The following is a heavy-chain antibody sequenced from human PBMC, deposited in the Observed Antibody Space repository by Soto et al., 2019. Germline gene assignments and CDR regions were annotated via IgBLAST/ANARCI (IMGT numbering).Heavy chain of an antibody. J-gene: IGHJ5*02. D-gene: IGHD2-15*01. CDR2: INPNSGGT. Sequence: QVQLVQSGAEVKKPGASVKVSCKASGYTFTGYYMHWVRQAPGQGLEWMGWINPNSGGTNYAQKFQGRVTMTRDTSISTAYMELSRLRSDETAVYYCARGRCSGGSCGDVFDPWGQGTLVTVS. CDR3: ARGRCSGGSCGDVFDP. CDR1: GYTFTGYY. V-gene: IGHV1-2*02.